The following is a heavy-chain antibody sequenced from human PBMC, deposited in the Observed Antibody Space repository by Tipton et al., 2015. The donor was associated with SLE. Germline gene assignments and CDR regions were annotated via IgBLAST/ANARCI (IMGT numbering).Heavy chain of an antibody. D-gene: IGHD6-19*01. CDR2: IYGGGTT. J-gene: IGHJ4*02. CDR3: AIAVAGTLFFDY. Sequence: SLRLSCAVSGFLVTYNYMSWVRQAPGKGLEWVSVIYGGGTTYYADSVQGRVTMTTDTSTSTAYMELRSLRSEDTAVYYCAIAVAGTLFFDYWGQGALVTVSS. CDR1: GFLVTYNY. V-gene: IGHV3-53*05.